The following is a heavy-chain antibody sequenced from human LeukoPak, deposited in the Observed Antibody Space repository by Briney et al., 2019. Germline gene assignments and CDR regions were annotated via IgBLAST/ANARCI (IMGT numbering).Heavy chain of an antibody. CDR2: LDSSGST. V-gene: IGHV4-39*01. CDR1: GGSISSRSDY. J-gene: IGHJ6*03. D-gene: IGHD4-23*01. CDR3: SRSHDYGGLYFYYYMDV. Sequence: ASETPSLTCTVSGGSISSRSDYWGWIRQTPGKGLEWIGNLDSSGSTYYNPSLKSRVTISVGTSKNQFSLNLRSVTAADTAIYFCSRSHDYGGLYFYYYMDVWGKGTTVTVSS.